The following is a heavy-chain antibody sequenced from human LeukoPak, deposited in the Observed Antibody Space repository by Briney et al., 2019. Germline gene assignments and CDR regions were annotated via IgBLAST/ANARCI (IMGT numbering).Heavy chain of an antibody. Sequence: PGGSLRLSCAASGFTFSSHSMNWVRQAPGKGLEWVANINQDGSEKYYVDSVKGRFTISRDNAKNSLYLQMNSLRAEDTAVYYCARYTSNVVGKRHYFDYWGQGTLVTVSS. CDR2: INQDGSEK. CDR1: GFTFSSHS. V-gene: IGHV3-7*01. CDR3: ARYTSNVVGKRHYFDY. D-gene: IGHD2-21*01. J-gene: IGHJ4*02.